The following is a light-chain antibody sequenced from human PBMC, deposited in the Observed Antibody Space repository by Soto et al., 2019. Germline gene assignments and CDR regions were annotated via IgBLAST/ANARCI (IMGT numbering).Light chain of an antibody. CDR2: DVS. V-gene: IGKV1-5*01. J-gene: IGKJ1*01. CDR1: QSISTW. CDR3: QHYKMYSPWT. Sequence: EIQMTQSPSSVSASVGDRVTITCRASQSISTWLAWYQQKPGKAPNLLIYDVSSLQSGVPSRFSGSGSGTEFSLTISSLQTADFATYYCQHYKMYSPWTFGQGTKVDIK.